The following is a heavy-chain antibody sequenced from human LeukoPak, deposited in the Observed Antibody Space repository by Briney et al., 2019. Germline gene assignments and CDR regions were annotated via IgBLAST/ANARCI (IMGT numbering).Heavy chain of an antibody. CDR1: GGSISSGDYY. CDR3: ARGSRDDYSLRFQWFDP. J-gene: IGHJ5*02. V-gene: IGHV4-30-4*08. Sequence: SETLSLTXTVSGGSISSGDYYWSWIRQPPGKGLEWIGYIYYSGSTYYNPSLKSRVTISVDTSKNQFSLKLSSVTAADTAVYYCARGSRDDYSLRFQWFDPWGQGTLVTVSS. CDR2: IYYSGST. D-gene: IGHD5-24*01.